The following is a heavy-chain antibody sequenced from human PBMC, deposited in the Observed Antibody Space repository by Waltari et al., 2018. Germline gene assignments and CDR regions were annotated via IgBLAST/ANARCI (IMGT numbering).Heavy chain of an antibody. V-gene: IGHV4-59*01. CDR2: IYYSGST. D-gene: IGHD1-1*01. CDR1: GGSISSYY. CDR3: ARGSRGPTADY. Sequence: QVQLQESGPGLVKPSETLSLTCPVSGGSISSYYWSWIRQPPGKGLEWIWYIYYSGSTNSNPSRKSRVTISVDPSTNQFSRKLRSVTAADTAVYYCARGSRGPTADYWGQGTLVTVSS. J-gene: IGHJ4*02.